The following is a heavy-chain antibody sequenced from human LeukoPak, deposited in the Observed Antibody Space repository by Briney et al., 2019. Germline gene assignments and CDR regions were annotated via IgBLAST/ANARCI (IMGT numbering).Heavy chain of an antibody. D-gene: IGHD6-13*01. Sequence: SETLSLTCTVSGGSISSGNYHWIWIRQPAGKGLEWIGRIYSSGNTNYNPSLKSRVTISVDTSKNQFSLKLSSVTAADTAVYYCAREIAAAARNWFDPWGQGTLVTVSS. CDR2: IYSSGNT. J-gene: IGHJ5*02. CDR1: GGSISSGNYH. CDR3: AREIAAAARNWFDP. V-gene: IGHV4-61*02.